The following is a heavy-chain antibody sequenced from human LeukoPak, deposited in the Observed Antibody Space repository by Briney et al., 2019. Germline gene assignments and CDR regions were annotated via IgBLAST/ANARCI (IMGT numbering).Heavy chain of an antibody. D-gene: IGHD3-3*01. J-gene: IGHJ4*02. CDR3: AKGTLHDFWSGYYYFDY. CDR1: GFTFSSYW. Sequence: PGGSLRLSCAASGFTFSSYWMHWVRQAPGKGLVWVSRINSDGSSTSYADSAKGRFTISRDNAKNTLYLQMNSLRAEDTAVYYCAKGTLHDFWSGYYYFDYWGQGTLVTVSS. V-gene: IGHV3-74*01. CDR2: INSDGSST.